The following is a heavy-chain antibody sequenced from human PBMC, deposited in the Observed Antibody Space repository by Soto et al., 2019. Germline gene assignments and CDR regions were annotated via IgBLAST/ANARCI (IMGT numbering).Heavy chain of an antibody. CDR2: ITGYNANT. CDR3: ARDGEGCDTTSCNTYGMDV. V-gene: IGHV1-18*04. D-gene: IGHD2-2*01. J-gene: IGHJ6*02. CDR1: GYTFTNYG. Sequence: GASVKVSCKASGYTFTNYGISWLRQAPGQGLEWMGWITGYNANTNYPRKLQGRVTMTTDTATSTAYMELRSLRFDDTAVYYCARDGEGCDTTSCNTYGMDVWGQGTTVTVSS.